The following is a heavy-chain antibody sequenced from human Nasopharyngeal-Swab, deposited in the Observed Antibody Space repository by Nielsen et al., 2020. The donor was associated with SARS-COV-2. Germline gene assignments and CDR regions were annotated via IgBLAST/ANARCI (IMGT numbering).Heavy chain of an antibody. CDR3: ARDRGALNV. D-gene: IGHD3-10*01. J-gene: IGHJ6*02. CDR2: TYYRSQWYS. Sequence: SETLSLTCAISGDSVSRNNAAWNWIRQSPSRGLEWLGRTYYRSQWYSDYAVSVKSRITINPDTARNQFSLQLNSVTPEDTAVYYCARDRGALNVWGQGTTVTVSS. CDR1: GDSVSRNNAA. V-gene: IGHV6-1*01.